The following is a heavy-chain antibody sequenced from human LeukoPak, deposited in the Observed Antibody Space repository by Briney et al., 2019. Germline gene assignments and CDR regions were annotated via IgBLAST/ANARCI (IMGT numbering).Heavy chain of an antibody. CDR2: ISISRASI. CDR3: ARAHNRDWFDA. CDR1: GFTLNSNN. D-gene: IGHD2/OR15-2a*01. J-gene: IGHJ5*02. Sequence: GGSLRLSCVASGFTLNSNNMTWVRQAPGKGLEWVAYISISRASIYYADSVKGRFTISRDNAKNTLFLQMNSLSAEDTAVYYCARAHNRDWFDAWGQGALVTVSS. V-gene: IGHV3-48*03.